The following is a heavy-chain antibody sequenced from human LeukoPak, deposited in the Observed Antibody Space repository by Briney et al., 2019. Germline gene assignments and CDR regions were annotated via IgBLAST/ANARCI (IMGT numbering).Heavy chain of an antibody. V-gene: IGHV3-9*01. D-gene: IGHD3-3*01. CDR2: ISWKSGSI. J-gene: IGHJ4*02. Sequence: GGSLRLSCAASGFTFDDYAINWVRKAPGKGLKWVSGISWKSGSIGYADSVKGRFTISRDNAKNSLYLQMNSLRAEDTALYYCAKDRGLRFLEWFQDAGFDYWGQGTLVTVSS. CDR3: AKDRGLRFLEWFQDAGFDY. CDR1: GFTFDDYA.